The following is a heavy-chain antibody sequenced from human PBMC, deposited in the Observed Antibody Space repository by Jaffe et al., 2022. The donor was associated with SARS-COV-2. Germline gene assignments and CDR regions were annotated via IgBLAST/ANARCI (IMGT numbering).Heavy chain of an antibody. Sequence: QVQLVESGGGVVQPGRSLRLSCAASGFTFSSYGMHWVRQAPGKGLEWVAVISYDGSNKYYADSVKGRFTISRDNSKNTLYLQMNSLRAEDTAVYYCAKDLFIDYYDSPDAFDIWGQGTMVTVSS. D-gene: IGHD3-22*01. J-gene: IGHJ3*02. V-gene: IGHV3-30*18. CDR3: AKDLFIDYYDSPDAFDI. CDR1: GFTFSSYG. CDR2: ISYDGSNK.